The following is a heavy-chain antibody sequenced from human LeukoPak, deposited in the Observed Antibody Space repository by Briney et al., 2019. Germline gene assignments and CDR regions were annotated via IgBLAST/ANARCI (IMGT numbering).Heavy chain of an antibody. CDR1: GGSISSYY. Sequence: PSETLSLTCTVSGGSISSYYWSWIRQPPGKGLEWIGYIYYSGSTNYNPSLKSRVTISVDTSKSQFSLKLSSVTAADTAVYYCTRDPGYMDVWGKGTTVTVSS. V-gene: IGHV4-59*01. CDR3: TRDPGYMDV. D-gene: IGHD3-10*01. J-gene: IGHJ6*03. CDR2: IYYSGST.